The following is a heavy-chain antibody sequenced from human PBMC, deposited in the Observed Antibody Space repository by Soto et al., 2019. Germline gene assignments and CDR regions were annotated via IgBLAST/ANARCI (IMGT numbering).Heavy chain of an antibody. CDR2: AIPVLGVA. V-gene: IGHV1-69*08. Sequence: QVQLVQSGAEVKKPGSSVKVSCKASGGNFRSQSISISWVRQAPGQGLEWMGRAIPVLGVANYAQKFQGRVTITADKSTSPVYMELSSLRSEDTAIYYCARDRDVAEPGTVETNYYYGMDVWGQGTTVTVSS. J-gene: IGHJ6*02. D-gene: IGHD6-13*01. CDR3: ARDRDVAEPGTVETNYYYGMDV. CDR1: GGNFRSQS.